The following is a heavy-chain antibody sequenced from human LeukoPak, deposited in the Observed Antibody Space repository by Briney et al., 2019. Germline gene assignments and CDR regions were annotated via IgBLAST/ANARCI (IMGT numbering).Heavy chain of an antibody. CDR3: ARARAGTTVTKGFDY. D-gene: IGHD4-11*01. CDR2: IYYSGST. V-gene: IGHV4-39*07. J-gene: IGHJ4*02. Sequence: SETLSLTCTVSGGSISSSSYYWGWIRQPPGKGLEWIGSIYYSGSTYYNPSLKSRVTISVDTSKNQFSLKLSSVTAADTAVYYCARARAGTTVTKGFDYWGQGTLVTVSS. CDR1: GGSISSSSYY.